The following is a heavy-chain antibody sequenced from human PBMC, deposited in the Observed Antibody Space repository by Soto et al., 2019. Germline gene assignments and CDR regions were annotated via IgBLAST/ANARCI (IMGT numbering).Heavy chain of an antibody. Sequence: GGSLRLSCAASGFTFSSYAMSWVRQAPGKGLEWVSAISGSGGSTYYADSVKGRFTISRDNSKNTLYLQMNSLRAEDTAVYYCAKDSMVRGVIYFRFDYWGQGTLVTVSS. CDR1: GFTFSSYA. CDR2: ISGSGGST. D-gene: IGHD3-10*01. CDR3: AKDSMVRGVIYFRFDY. J-gene: IGHJ4*02. V-gene: IGHV3-23*01.